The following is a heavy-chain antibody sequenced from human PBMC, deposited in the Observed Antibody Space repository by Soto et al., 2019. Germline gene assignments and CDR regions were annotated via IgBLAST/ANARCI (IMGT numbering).Heavy chain of an antibody. CDR1: GFTFNTYG. Sequence: GGSLRLSCAASGFTFNTYGMHWVRQAPGKGLEWVSVIWSDGSNKYYADSVKGRFTISRDNSQKTLYLQMNSLRADDTAVYFCARRGSGINAFDIWGQGTMVTVSS. CDR2: IWSDGSNK. V-gene: IGHV3-33*01. D-gene: IGHD3-10*01. CDR3: ARRGSGINAFDI. J-gene: IGHJ3*02.